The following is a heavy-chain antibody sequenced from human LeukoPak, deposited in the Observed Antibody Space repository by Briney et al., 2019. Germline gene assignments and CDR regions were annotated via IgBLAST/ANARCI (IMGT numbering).Heavy chain of an antibody. V-gene: IGHV1-8*01. CDR1: GYTFTSYD. D-gene: IGHD3-3*01. CDR2: MNPNSGNT. CDR3: ARNLEWLLSHYYYYMDV. Sequence: ASVKVSCKASGYTFTSYDINWVRQATGQGLEWMGWMNPNSGNTGYAQKFQGRVTMTRNTSISTAFMELGSLRSEDTAVYYCARNLEWLLSHYYYYMDVWGKGTTVTVSS. J-gene: IGHJ6*03.